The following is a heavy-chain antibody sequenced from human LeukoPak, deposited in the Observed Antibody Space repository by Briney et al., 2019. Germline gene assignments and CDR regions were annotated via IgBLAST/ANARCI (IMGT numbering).Heavy chain of an antibody. Sequence: SETLSLTCTVSGGSISSYYWSWIRQPPGKGLEWIGYIYYSGSTNYNPSLKSRVTISVDTSKNQFPLKLSSVTAADTAVYYCARRGGYSSSWYVGNWFDPWGQGTLVTVSS. J-gene: IGHJ5*02. CDR3: ARRGGYSSSWYVGNWFDP. V-gene: IGHV4-59*01. CDR1: GGSISSYY. CDR2: IYYSGST. D-gene: IGHD6-13*01.